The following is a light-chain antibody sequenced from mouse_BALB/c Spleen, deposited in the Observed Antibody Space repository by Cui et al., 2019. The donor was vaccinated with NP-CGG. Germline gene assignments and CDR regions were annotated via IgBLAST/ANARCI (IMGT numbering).Light chain of an antibody. Sequence: AVLTQGSALNPSPGETVTLTCRSSTGAVTTSNYANWVQEKPDHLFTGLIGGTNNRAPGVPARFSGSLIGDKAALTITGAQTEDEAIYFCVLWYSNHWVFGGGTKLTVL. V-gene: IGLV1*01. J-gene: IGLJ1*01. CDR2: GTN. CDR1: TGAVTTSNY. CDR3: VLWYSNHWV.